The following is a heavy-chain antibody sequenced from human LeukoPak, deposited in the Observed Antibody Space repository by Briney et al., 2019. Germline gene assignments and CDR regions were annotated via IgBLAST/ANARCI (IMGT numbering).Heavy chain of an antibody. J-gene: IGHJ4*02. CDR2: IYPRDGST. CDR3: ARDQEGFDY. Sequence: ASVKVSCKASVYTVTNNYLHWGRQAPGHRLEWRGRIYPRDGSTSYAQNFQGRVTVTRDTSTPTVHMELRGLRSEATAVYYCARDQEGFDYWGQGTVVTVSS. CDR1: VYTVTNNY. V-gene: IGHV1-46*01.